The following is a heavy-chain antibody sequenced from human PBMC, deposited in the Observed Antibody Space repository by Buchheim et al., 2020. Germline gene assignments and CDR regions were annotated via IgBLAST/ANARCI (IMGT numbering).Heavy chain of an antibody. CDR1: GFTFSSYG. J-gene: IGHJ6*02. CDR2: IWYDGSNK. Sequence: VRLVESGGDLVQPGGSLRLSCAASGFTFSSYGMHWVRQAPGKGLEWVAVIWYDGSNKYYADSVKGRFTISRDNSKNTLYLQMNSLRAEDTAVYYCARGPVAATDYYYYGMDVWGQGTT. V-gene: IGHV3-33*01. CDR3: ARGPVAATDYYYYGMDV. D-gene: IGHD2-15*01.